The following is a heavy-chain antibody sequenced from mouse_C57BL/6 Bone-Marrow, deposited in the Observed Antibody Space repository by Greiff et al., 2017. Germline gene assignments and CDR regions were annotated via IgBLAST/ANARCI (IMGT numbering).Heavy chain of an antibody. J-gene: IGHJ3*01. V-gene: IGHV5-6*01. CDR3: ARLGNTAWFAY. CDR2: ISSGGSNI. Sequence: EVKLVESGGDLVKPGGSLKLSCAASGFTFSSYGMSWVRQTPDKRLAWVATISSGGSNIYYTDSVKVRFTISRDNATITLYLQMSSLNSVDTAIYYCARLGNTAWFAYWGQGTLVTVSA. D-gene: IGHD2-1*01. CDR1: GFTFSSYG.